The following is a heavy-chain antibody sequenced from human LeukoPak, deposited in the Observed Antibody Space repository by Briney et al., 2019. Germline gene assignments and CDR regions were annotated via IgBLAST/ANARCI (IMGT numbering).Heavy chain of an antibody. D-gene: IGHD2-15*01. CDR1: GGSINSDNYY. J-gene: IGHJ4*02. CDR3: ARHLTAKRWYFDY. Sequence: SETLSLTCTVSGGSINSDNYYWGWIRQPPGRGLEWIGNIYYNENTYSTPSLQSRLTISVDTTKNQFSLKLHSVTAADTAVYYCARHLTAKRWYFDYWGQGTLVTVSS. CDR2: IYYNENT. V-gene: IGHV4-39*01.